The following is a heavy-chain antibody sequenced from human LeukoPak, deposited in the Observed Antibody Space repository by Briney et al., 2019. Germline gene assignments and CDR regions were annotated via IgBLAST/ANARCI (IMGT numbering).Heavy chain of an antibody. V-gene: IGHV3-74*01. J-gene: IGHJ6*03. CDR2: INSDGRRT. CDR3: ARGGGAYKYVYYYYMDV. D-gene: IGHD5-24*01. Sequence: GGSLRLSCAASRFTFSSYWMHWVRQAPGKGLVWVSHINSDGRRTTYADSVKGRFTISRDNAENMVYLQVNSLRAEDTGVYFCARGGGAYKYVYYYYMDVWGKGTTVTVSS. CDR1: RFTFSSYW.